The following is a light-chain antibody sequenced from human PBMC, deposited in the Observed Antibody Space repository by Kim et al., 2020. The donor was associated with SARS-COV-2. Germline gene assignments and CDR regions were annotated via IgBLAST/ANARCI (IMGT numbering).Light chain of an antibody. CDR2: QNS. J-gene: IGLJ2*01. Sequence: VSPGQTASITCSGDKWGDKYACWYQQKPGQSPVLVIYQNSKRPSGIPERFSGSNSGNTATLTISRTQAMDEADYYCQAWDSSTVVFGGGTQLTVL. CDR1: KWGDKY. V-gene: IGLV3-1*01. CDR3: QAWDSSTVV.